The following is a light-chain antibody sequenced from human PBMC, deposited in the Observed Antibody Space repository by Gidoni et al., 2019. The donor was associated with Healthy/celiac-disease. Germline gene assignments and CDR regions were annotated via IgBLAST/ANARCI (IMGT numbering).Light chain of an antibody. J-gene: IGKJ4*01. CDR1: QSVLYSTNNKNY. Sequence: DIGNTQAPDLLAVSLGVRATINCQSSQSVLYSTNNKNYLAWYQQKPGQPPQLLIYWASTRESGVPDRFSGSGSGTDFTLPISSLQAEDVAVYYCQQYYSTPPLTFGGGTKVEIK. V-gene: IGKV4-1*01. CDR2: WAS. CDR3: QQYYSTPPLT.